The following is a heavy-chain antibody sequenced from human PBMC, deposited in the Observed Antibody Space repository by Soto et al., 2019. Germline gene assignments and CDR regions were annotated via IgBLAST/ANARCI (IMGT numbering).Heavy chain of an antibody. D-gene: IGHD1-26*01. CDR2: IYPDDSDT. CDR1: GYTFTKYW. Sequence: GESLKISCQASGYTFTKYWVGWVRQMPGKGLEWMGIIYPDDSDTRYSPSFQGHVTISADKSISTAYLQWSSLKASDTAMYYCARFGPYSGSYYYWGQGTLVTVSS. J-gene: IGHJ4*02. V-gene: IGHV5-51*01. CDR3: ARFGPYSGSYYY.